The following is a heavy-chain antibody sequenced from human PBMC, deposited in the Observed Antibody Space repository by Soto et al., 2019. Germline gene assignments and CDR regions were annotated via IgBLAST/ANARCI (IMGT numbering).Heavy chain of an antibody. J-gene: IGHJ5*02. V-gene: IGHV4-61*01. CDR2: IYYSGST. CDR3: AREVYCSSTSCYEEGWFDP. CDR1: GGSVSSGSYY. D-gene: IGHD2-2*01. Sequence: SETLSLTCTFSGGSVSSGSYYWSWIRQPPGKGLEWIGYIYYSGSTNYNPSLKSRVTISVDTSKNQFSLKLSSVTAADTAVYYCAREVYCSSTSCYEEGWFDPWGQGTLVTVSS.